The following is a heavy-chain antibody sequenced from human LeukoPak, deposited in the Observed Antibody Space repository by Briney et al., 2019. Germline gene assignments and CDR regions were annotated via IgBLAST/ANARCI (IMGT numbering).Heavy chain of an antibody. CDR2: ISSGSDYT. D-gene: IGHD6-19*01. CDR3: AKQCGGSDWFDAFDI. J-gene: IGHJ3*02. CDR1: GFSFSSHG. V-gene: IGHV3-23*01. Sequence: GGSLRLSCAASGFSFSSHGMSWVRQAPWKGPEWVSSISSGSDYTFYADSVKGRFTISRDNSKNTLYLQMNSLRAEDTAVYYCAKQCGGSDWFDAFDIWGQGTMVTVSS.